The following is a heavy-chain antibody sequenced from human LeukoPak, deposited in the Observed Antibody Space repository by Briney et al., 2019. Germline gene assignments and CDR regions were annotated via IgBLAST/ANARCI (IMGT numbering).Heavy chain of an antibody. CDR3: ARLRGAGYCSGGSCSGAFDP. CDR1: GYSFTSYW. D-gene: IGHD2-15*01. J-gene: IGHJ5*02. Sequence: GESLKISCKGSGYSFTSYWIGWVRQMPGKGLEWMGIIYPGDSDTGYSPSFQGQVTISADKSISTAYLQWSGLKASDTAMYYCARLRGAGYCSGGSCSGAFDPWGQGTLVTVSS. CDR2: IYPGDSDT. V-gene: IGHV5-51*01.